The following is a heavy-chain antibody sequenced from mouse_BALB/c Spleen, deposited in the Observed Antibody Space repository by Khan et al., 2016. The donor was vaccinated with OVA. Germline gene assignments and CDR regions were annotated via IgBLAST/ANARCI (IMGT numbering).Heavy chain of an antibody. CDR2: INPSTDYT. J-gene: IGHJ3*01. D-gene: IGHD1-1*01. CDR1: GYTFTNYR. Sequence: QVQLQQSGAELAKPGASVKMSCKASGYTFTNYRMHWVKQRPGQGLEWIGYINPSTDYTEYNQKFKDKASLTADKSSSTAYMQLTSLTSEDSALYYCVNHGSSSAWFTYWGQGTLVTVSA. V-gene: IGHV1-7*01. CDR3: VNHGSSSAWFTY.